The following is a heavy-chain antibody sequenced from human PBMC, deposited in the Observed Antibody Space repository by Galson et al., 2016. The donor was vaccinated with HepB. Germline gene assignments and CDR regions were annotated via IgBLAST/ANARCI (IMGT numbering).Heavy chain of an antibody. J-gene: IGHJ4*02. Sequence: PALVKPTQTLTLTCTFSGFPLNTSGMRVSWIRQPPGKALEWLARIDWDDDKFYRASLKTRLTISKDTSKNQVVLTMTNVDPVDTATYHCARDYGDYIGYFDYWGQGTLVTVSS. CDR1: GFPLNTSGMR. V-gene: IGHV2-70*04. CDR3: ARDYGDYIGYFDY. D-gene: IGHD4-17*01. CDR2: IDWDDDK.